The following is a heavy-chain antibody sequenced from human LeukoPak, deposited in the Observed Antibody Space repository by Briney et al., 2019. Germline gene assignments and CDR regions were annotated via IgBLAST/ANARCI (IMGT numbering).Heavy chain of an antibody. D-gene: IGHD6-6*01. CDR3: ARAPSSSALNDY. J-gene: IGHJ4*02. CDR1: GFTFSSYS. CDR2: ISSSSSYI. Sequence: GGSLRLSCGASGFTFSSYSMNWVRQAPGKGLEWVSSISSSSSYIYYADSVKGRFTISRDNAKNSLYLQMNSLRAEDTAVYYCARAPSSSALNDYWGQGTLVTVSS. V-gene: IGHV3-21*01.